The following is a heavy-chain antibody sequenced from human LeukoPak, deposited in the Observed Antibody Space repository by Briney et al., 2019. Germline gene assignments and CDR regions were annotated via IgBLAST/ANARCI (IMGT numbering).Heavy chain of an antibody. CDR2: ISSSSSYI. CDR3: ASGNYDIFPGFDY. D-gene: IGHD3-9*01. V-gene: IGHV3-21*04. J-gene: IGHJ4*02. CDR1: GFTFSSYS. Sequence: GGSLRLSCAASGFTFSSYSMNWVRQAPGKGLEWVSSISSSSSYIYYADSVKGRFTISRDNAKNSLYLQMNSLRAEDTAVYYCASGNYDIFPGFDYWGQGTLVTVSS.